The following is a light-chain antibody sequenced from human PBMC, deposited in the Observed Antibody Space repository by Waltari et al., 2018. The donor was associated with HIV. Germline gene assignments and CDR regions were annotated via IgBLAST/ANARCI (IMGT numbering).Light chain of an antibody. V-gene: IGLV1-40*01. Sequence: QSVLTQPPSVSGTPGQRVTISCTGSSSHSGAGYDVHWYQQLPGAAPRLLIYGTSNRPSGVPDRFSGSKSGTAASLAITGLQVEDEADYYCQSHDSGLNGVFGTGTRVTVL. CDR2: GTS. CDR1: SSHSGAGYD. CDR3: QSHDSGLNGV. J-gene: IGLJ1*01.